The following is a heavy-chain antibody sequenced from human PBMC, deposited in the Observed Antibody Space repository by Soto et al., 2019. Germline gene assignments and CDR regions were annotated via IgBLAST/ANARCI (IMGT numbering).Heavy chain of an antibody. J-gene: IGHJ6*02. D-gene: IGHD5-18*01. Sequence: GASVKVSCAASGYRFTSYGISWVRQAPGQGLEWMGWISGYNGKTNYAQKVQDRVTMTTDTSTSTAYMELSSLRSEDTAVYYCAALIRVDTAMAYYYYYGMDVWGQGTTVTVSS. CDR2: ISGYNGKT. CDR3: AALIRVDTAMAYYYYYGMDV. CDR1: GYRFTSYG. V-gene: IGHV1-18*01.